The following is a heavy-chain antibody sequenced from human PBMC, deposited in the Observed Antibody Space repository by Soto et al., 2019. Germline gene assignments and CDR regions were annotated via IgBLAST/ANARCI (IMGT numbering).Heavy chain of an antibody. Sequence: QVQLQQWGAGLLKSSETLSLTCAVYGESFSDYFWTWIRQPPGKGLEWIGEINHSGFSQYNPSLKSRVTISVDTSKNQFSLIVSSVTAADTAEYFCARPTFGRGSFDIWSQGTMVTVSP. CDR2: INHSGFS. CDR1: GESFSDYF. J-gene: IGHJ3*02. V-gene: IGHV4-34*01. CDR3: ARPTFGRGSFDI. D-gene: IGHD3-10*01.